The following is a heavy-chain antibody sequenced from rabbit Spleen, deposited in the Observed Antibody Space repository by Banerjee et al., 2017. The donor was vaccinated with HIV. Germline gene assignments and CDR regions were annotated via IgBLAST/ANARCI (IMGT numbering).Heavy chain of an antibody. Sequence: QEQLEESGGDLVQPEGSLTLTCKASGFSLSSDYYICWVRQAPGKGLEWIACIYAGSSGTTYYANWAKGRFTISKTSSTTVTLQMTSLTAADTATYFCARDTGSSFSTYGMDLWGPGTLVTVS. D-gene: IGHD8-1*01. V-gene: IGHV1S45*01. CDR1: GFSLSSDYY. J-gene: IGHJ6*01. CDR3: ARDTGSSFSTYGMDL. CDR2: IYAGSSGTT.